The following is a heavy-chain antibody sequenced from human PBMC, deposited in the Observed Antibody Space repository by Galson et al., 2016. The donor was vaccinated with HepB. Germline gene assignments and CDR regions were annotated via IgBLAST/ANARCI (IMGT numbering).Heavy chain of an antibody. CDR2: ISSSSTYI. CDR3: ARGGYDFWSGYAPSTNWFDP. CDR1: GFTFSTYS. J-gene: IGHJ5*02. D-gene: IGHD3-3*01. V-gene: IGHV3-21*01. Sequence: SLRLSCAASGFTFSTYSMNWVRQAPGKGLEWVSSISSSSTYIYYPDSVKGRFTISRDNAKNSLYLQMNSLRAEATAVYYCARGGYDFWSGYAPSTNWFDPWGQGTLVTVSS.